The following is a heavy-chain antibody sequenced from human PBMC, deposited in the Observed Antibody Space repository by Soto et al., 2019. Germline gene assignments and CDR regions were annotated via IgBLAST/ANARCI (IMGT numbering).Heavy chain of an antibody. J-gene: IGHJ3*02. Sequence: RASVKVSCKASGGTCSSYAISWVLQAPGQGLEWMGGIIPIFGTANYAQKFQGRVTITADESTSTAYMELSSLRSEDTAVYYCAREGRYYDSSGYYYEAFDIWGQGTMVTVSS. D-gene: IGHD3-22*01. CDR2: IIPIFGTA. CDR1: GGTCSSYA. CDR3: AREGRYYDSSGYYYEAFDI. V-gene: IGHV1-69*13.